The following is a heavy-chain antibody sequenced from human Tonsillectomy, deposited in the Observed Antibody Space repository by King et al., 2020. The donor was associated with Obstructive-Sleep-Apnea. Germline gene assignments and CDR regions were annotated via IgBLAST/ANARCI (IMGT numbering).Heavy chain of an antibody. J-gene: IGHJ4*02. D-gene: IGHD3-22*01. V-gene: IGHV1-46*01. CDR1: GYTLTSYY. Sequence: VQLVESGAEVKKPGASVKVSCKASGYTLTSYYLHWVRQAPGQGLEWMGLINPGDGGTRYSRKFQGRVTMTRDTSTRTVYMEVSSLRSEDTAVYYCARFDSSDSLEDFDSWGQGTLVTVSS. CDR2: INPGDGGT. CDR3: ARFDSSDSLEDFDS.